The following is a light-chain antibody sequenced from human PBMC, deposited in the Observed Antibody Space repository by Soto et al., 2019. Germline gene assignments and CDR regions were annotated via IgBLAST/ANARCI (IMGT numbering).Light chain of an antibody. J-gene: IGLJ1*01. V-gene: IGLV2-8*01. Sequence: QSALTQPPSASGSPGQSVTISCTGTNSDVGGYNYVSWYQQHPGKAPKLMIYEVSKRPSGVPDRFSGSKSGNTASLTVSGLQAEDEADYYCSSYAGSNNFEVFGTGTKVTVL. CDR2: EVS. CDR3: SSYAGSNNFEV. CDR1: NSDVGGYNY.